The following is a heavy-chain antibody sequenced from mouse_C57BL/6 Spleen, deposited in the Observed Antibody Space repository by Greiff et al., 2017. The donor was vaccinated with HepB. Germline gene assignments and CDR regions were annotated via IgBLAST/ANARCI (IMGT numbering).Heavy chain of an antibody. V-gene: IGHV1-82*01. Sequence: VQLQQSGPELVKPGASVKISCKASGYAFSSSWMNWVKQRPGKGLEWIGRIYPGDGDTNYNGKFKGKATLTADKSSSTAYMQLSSLTSEDSAVYFCARRGYGSDPFAYWGQGTLVTVSA. CDR3: ARRGYGSDPFAY. CDR1: GYAFSSSW. D-gene: IGHD2-2*01. CDR2: IYPGDGDT. J-gene: IGHJ3*01.